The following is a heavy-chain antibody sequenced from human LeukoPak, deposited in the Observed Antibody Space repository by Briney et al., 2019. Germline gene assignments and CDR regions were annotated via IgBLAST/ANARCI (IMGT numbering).Heavy chain of an antibody. D-gene: IGHD6-13*01. CDR2: IYYSGST. CDR3: ARDRPVAADAFDI. Sequence: PSETLSLTYTVSGGSISSYYWSWIRQPPGKGLEWIGSIYYSGSTYYNPSLKSRVTISVDTSRNQFSLKLSSVTAADTAVYYCARDRPVAADAFDIWGQGTMVTVSS. CDR1: GGSISSYY. V-gene: IGHV4-39*07. J-gene: IGHJ3*02.